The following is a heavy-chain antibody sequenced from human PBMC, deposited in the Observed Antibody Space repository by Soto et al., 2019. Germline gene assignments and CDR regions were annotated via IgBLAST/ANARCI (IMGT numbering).Heavy chain of an antibody. CDR3: ARMSRLGVANWFDP. J-gene: IGHJ5*02. V-gene: IGHV2-26*01. CDR1: GFSLSNARMG. D-gene: IGHD2-15*01. Sequence: QVTLKESGPVLVKPTETLTLTCTVSGFSLSNARMGVSWIRQPPGKALEWLAHIFSNDEKSYSTSLKSRLTTXKXTXKSQVVLTMTNMDPVDTATYYCARMSRLGVANWFDPWGQGTLVTVSS. CDR2: IFSNDEK.